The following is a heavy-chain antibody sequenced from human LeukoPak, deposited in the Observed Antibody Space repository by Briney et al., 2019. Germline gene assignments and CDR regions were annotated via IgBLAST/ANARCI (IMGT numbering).Heavy chain of an antibody. CDR3: AKDTQWLVLLGPSDY. D-gene: IGHD6-19*01. CDR2: ISGSGGST. J-gene: IGHJ4*02. Sequence: PGGSLRLSCAASRFTFSSYAMSWVRQAPGKGLEWVSAISGSGGSTYYADSVKGRFTISRDNSKNTLYLQMNSLRAEDTAVYYCAKDTQWLVLLGPSDYWGQGTLVTVSS. V-gene: IGHV3-23*01. CDR1: RFTFSSYA.